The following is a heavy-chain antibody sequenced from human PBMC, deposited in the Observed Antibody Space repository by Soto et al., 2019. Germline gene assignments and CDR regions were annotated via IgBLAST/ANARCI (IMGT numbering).Heavy chain of an antibody. CDR2: INPNSGGT. CDR3: AREDCSSTSCYRRRENWFAP. J-gene: IGHJ5*02. V-gene: IGHV1-2*02. D-gene: IGHD2-2*02. CDR1: GYTFTGYY. Sequence: ASVKVSCKASGYTFTGYYMHWVRQAPGQGLEWVGWINPNSGGTNYAQKFQGRVTMTRDTSISTAYMELSRLRSDDTAVYYCAREDCSSTSCYRRRENWFAPCGKGTLVTVSS.